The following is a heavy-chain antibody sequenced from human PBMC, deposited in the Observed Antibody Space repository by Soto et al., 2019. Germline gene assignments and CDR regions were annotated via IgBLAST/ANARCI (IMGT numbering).Heavy chain of an antibody. V-gene: IGHV3-33*01. D-gene: IGHD3-10*01. CDR3: ARLGPYASGTYSFRHNRFDP. Sequence: PGGSLRLSCAASGFTFSSYGMHCVRQAPGKGWEGVAGIWYDGSNKYYADSVKGRFTISRDNSKNTLYLQMNSLRAEDTAVYYCARLGPYASGTYSFRHNRFDPWGRGTLVTVS. CDR2: IWYDGSNK. J-gene: IGHJ5*02. CDR1: GFTFSSYG.